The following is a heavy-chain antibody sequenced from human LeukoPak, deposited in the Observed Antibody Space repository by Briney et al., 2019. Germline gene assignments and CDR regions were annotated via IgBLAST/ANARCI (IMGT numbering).Heavy chain of an antibody. Sequence: ASVKVSCKASGYTFTSYGISWVRQAPGQGLEWMGWISGYNGNTNYAQKLQGRVTMTTDTSTSTVYMELRSLRSDDTAVYYCAREEVRRAVAGYFDNWGQGTLVTDSS. CDR1: GYTFTSYG. V-gene: IGHV1-18*01. CDR3: AREEVRRAVAGYFDN. D-gene: IGHD6-19*01. J-gene: IGHJ4*02. CDR2: ISGYNGNT.